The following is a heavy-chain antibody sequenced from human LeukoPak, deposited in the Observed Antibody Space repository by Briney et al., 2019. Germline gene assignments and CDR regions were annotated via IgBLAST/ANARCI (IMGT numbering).Heavy chain of an antibody. V-gene: IGHV1-2*02. CDR3: AREFNRFAAWFDP. D-gene: IGHD3-10*01. J-gene: IGHJ5*02. CDR2: INPNSGGT. Sequence: ASVKVSCKASGYTFTGYYMHWVRQAPGQGLEWMGWINPNSGGTNYAQKFQGRVTMTRDTSISTAYMELSRLRSDDTAVYYCAREFNRFAAWFDPWGRGTLVTVSS. CDR1: GYTFTGYY.